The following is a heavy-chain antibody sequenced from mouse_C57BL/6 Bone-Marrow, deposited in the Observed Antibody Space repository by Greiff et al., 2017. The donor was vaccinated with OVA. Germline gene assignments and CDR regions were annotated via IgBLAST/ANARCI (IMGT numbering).Heavy chain of an antibody. CDR3: ARKDYDGGYAMDY. CDR2: INSDGGRT. D-gene: IGHD2-4*01. J-gene: IGHJ4*01. Sequence: DVMLVESGGGLVQPGESLKLSCESNEYEFPSHDMSWVRKTPEKRLELVAAINSDGGRTYYPDTLERRFIISRDNTKKTLYLQMSSLRSEDTAVYYCARKDYDGGYAMDYWGQGTSVTVSS. V-gene: IGHV5-2*03. CDR1: EYEFPSHD.